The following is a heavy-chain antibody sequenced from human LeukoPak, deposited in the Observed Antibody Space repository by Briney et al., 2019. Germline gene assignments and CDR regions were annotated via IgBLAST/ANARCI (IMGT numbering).Heavy chain of an antibody. CDR2: IVVCSGNT. CDR3: ARDTYDSSGYPAYYFDY. V-gene: IGHV1-58*02. D-gene: IGHD3-22*01. J-gene: IGHJ4*02. Sequence: SVKVSCKASRFTFTSSAMQWVRQARGQRLERIGWIVVCSGNTNYAQKFQGRVTITADKSTSTAYMELSSLRSEDTAVYYCARDTYDSSGYPAYYFDYWGQGTLVTVSS. CDR1: RFTFTSSA.